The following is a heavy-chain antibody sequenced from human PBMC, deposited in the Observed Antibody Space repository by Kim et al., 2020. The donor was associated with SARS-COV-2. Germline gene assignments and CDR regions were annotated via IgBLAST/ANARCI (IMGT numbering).Heavy chain of an antibody. Sequence: ASVKVSCKASGYTFTGYYMHWVRQAPGQGLEWMGWINPNSGGTNYAQKFQGRVTMTRDTSISTAYMELSRLRSDDTAVYYCATAAYSEWELPEVDAFDIWGQGTMVTVSS. CDR2: INPNSGGT. CDR3: ATAAYSEWELPEVDAFDI. CDR1: GYTFTGYY. D-gene: IGHD1-26*01. V-gene: IGHV1-2*02. J-gene: IGHJ3*02.